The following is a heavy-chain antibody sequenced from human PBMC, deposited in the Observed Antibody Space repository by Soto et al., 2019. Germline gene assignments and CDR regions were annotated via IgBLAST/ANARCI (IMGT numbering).Heavy chain of an antibody. J-gene: IGHJ2*01. CDR1: GFTVSSNY. Sequence: EVQLVESGGGLVQPGGSLRLSCAASGFTVSSNYMSWVRQAPGKGLEWVSVIYSGGSTYYADSVKGRFTISRHNSKNTLYLQMNSLRAEDTAVYYCARSQDRQNWYFDLWGRGTLVTVSS. CDR2: IYSGGST. CDR3: ARSQDRQNWYFDL. V-gene: IGHV3-53*04. D-gene: IGHD2-15*01.